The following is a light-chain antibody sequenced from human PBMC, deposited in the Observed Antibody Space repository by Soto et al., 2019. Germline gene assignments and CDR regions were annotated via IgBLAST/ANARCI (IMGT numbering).Light chain of an antibody. CDR2: GSS. Sequence: EVVLTQSPGTLSLSPGERATLSCRASQSVSNNYLAWYQQKPGQAPRLLIFGSSDRATGIPDRFSGSGSGTDFTLTISRLEPEDFGVYYCQQYGSSPPYTFGRGTKLEIK. CDR3: QQYGSSPPYT. J-gene: IGKJ2*01. CDR1: QSVSNNY. V-gene: IGKV3-20*01.